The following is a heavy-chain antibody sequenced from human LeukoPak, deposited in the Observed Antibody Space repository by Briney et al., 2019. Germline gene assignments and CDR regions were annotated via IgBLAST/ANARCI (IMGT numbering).Heavy chain of an antibody. CDR2: ISNDGSGT. V-gene: IGHV3-74*01. Sequence: PGGSQRISCAASGFPFSGYWRHWVRQATGKWLVWVSYISNDGSGTSYADSVKGRFTISRDNAKNTVDLHMNSLRAEDTAVYYCARGGWGTAIDYLGQGTLVTVSS. D-gene: IGHD1-7*01. CDR3: ARGGWGTAIDY. CDR1: GFPFSGYW. J-gene: IGHJ4*02.